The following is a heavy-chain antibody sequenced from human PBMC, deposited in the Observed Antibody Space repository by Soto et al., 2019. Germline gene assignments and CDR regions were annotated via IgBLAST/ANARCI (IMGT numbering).Heavy chain of an antibody. D-gene: IGHD5-12*01. V-gene: IGHV3-48*03. CDR2: ISRGGGTI. CDR3: ARDDSGWDY. J-gene: IGHJ4*02. Sequence: GGSLRLSCAASGFTFSSYEMNWVRQAPGKGLEWVSYISRGGGTIYYADSVKGRFTISRDNAKNSLYLQMNSLRAEDTAVYYCARDDSGWDYWGQGTLVTVSS. CDR1: GFTFSSYE.